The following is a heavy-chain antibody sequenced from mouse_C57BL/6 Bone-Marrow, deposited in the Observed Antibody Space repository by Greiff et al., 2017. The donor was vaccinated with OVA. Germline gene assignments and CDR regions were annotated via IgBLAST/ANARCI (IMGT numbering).Heavy chain of an antibody. D-gene: IGHD2-10*02. V-gene: IGHV1-82*01. Sequence: QVQLKQSGPELVKPGASVKISCKASGYAFSSSWMNWVKQRPGKGLEWIGRIYPGDGDTNYNGKFKGKATLTADKSSSTAYMQLSSLTSEDSAVYFCARWYGPTTGFAYWGQGTLVTVSA. CDR3: ARWYGPTTGFAY. CDR2: IYPGDGDT. J-gene: IGHJ3*01. CDR1: GYAFSSSW.